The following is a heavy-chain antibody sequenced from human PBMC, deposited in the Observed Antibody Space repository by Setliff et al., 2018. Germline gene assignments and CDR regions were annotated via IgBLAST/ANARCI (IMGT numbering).Heavy chain of an antibody. CDR2: ISAYNGYI. CDR1: GYAFGSSG. Sequence: ASVKVSCKASGYAFGSSGISWVRQAPEQGLEWMGWISAYNGYIVYAQKFQGRVTMTTDTSTTTAYMEVRSLRSDDTAVYYCARDRKEIVVKPPAASLDYWGQGTQVTVSS. CDR3: ARDRKEIVVKPPAASLDY. J-gene: IGHJ4*02. V-gene: IGHV1-18*01. D-gene: IGHD2-2*01.